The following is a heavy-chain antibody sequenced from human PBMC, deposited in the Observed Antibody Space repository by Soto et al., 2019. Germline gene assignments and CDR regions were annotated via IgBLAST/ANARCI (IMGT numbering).Heavy chain of an antibody. V-gene: IGHV3-30-3*01. CDR3: AREMGTYYDFWSGSGMDV. CDR1: GFTFSSYA. CDR2: ISYDGSNK. J-gene: IGHJ6*02. Sequence: GGSLRLSCAASGFTFSSYAMHWVRQAPGKGLEWVAVISYDGSNKYYADSVKGRFTISRDNSKNTLYLQMNSLRAEDTAVYYCAREMGTYYDFWSGSGMDVWGQGTTVTVSS. D-gene: IGHD3-3*01.